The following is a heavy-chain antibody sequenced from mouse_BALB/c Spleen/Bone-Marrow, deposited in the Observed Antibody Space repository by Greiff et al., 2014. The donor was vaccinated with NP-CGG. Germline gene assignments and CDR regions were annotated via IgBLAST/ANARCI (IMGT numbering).Heavy chain of an antibody. CDR1: GFSLTTYG. V-gene: IGHV2-2*02. Sequence: VQLQQSGPGLVQPSQSLSITCTVSGFSLTTYGVHWVRQSPGKGLEWLGAIWTGGSTDYNAAFISRLSISKDNSKSQVFFEMNSLQANDTAIYYCARNHRGYYFDYWGQGTTLTVSS. J-gene: IGHJ2*01. CDR3: ARNHRGYYFDY. CDR2: IWTGGST. D-gene: IGHD3-1*01.